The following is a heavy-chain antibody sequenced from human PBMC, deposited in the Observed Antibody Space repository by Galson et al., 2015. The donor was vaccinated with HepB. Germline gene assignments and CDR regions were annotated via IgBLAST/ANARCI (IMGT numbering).Heavy chain of an antibody. D-gene: IGHD6-19*01. V-gene: IGHV1-69*01. Sequence: CKASGGTFSSYAISWVRQAPGQGLEWMGGIIPIFGTANYAQKFQGRVAITADESTSTAYMELSSLRSEDTAVYYCATRGQAVADPDYWGQGTLVTVSS. J-gene: IGHJ4*02. CDR1: GGTFSSYA. CDR3: ATRGQAVADPDY. CDR2: IIPIFGTA.